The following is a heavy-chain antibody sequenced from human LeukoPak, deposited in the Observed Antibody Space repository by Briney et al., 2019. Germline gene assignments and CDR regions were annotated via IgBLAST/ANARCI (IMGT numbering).Heavy chain of an antibody. J-gene: IGHJ4*02. Sequence: ASVKVSCKASGYTFTSYGIRWVRQAPGQGLEWMGWISAYDGNTNYAQKLQGRVTMTTDTSTSTAYMELRSLRSDDTAVYYCARGGGRGFGEFSPIDYWGQGTLDTVSS. V-gene: IGHV1-18*04. D-gene: IGHD3-10*01. CDR2: ISAYDGNT. CDR3: ARGGGRGFGEFSPIDY. CDR1: GYTFTSYG.